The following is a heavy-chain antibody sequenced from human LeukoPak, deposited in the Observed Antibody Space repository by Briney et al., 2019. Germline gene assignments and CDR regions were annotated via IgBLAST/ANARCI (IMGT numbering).Heavy chain of an antibody. CDR3: AKGVRRYDGSGWIDAVDI. CDR2: IRGGGTST. Sequence: GGSLRLSCAASGFTFSSYAMSWVRQAPGKGLEWVSAIRGGGTSTYYADSVKGRFTDSRDNSKSTLYLQMNSLRAEDTAVYYCAKGVRRYDGSGWIDAVDIWGQGTLVTVSA. D-gene: IGHD3-22*01. V-gene: IGHV3-23*01. J-gene: IGHJ3*02. CDR1: GFTFSSYA.